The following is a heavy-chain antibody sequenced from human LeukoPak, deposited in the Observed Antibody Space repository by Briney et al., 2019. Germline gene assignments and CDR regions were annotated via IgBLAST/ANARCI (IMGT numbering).Heavy chain of an antibody. V-gene: IGHV3-64*01. Sequence: GGSLRLSCAASGFTFNKYAMHWVRQAPGKGLEYVSGISSNGVATYYANSVKGRFTISRDNSENTLYLQMASLRAEDMAVYYCARRFASIEFFSDYWGQGALVTVSS. CDR2: ISSNGVAT. D-gene: IGHD2-21*01. J-gene: IGHJ4*02. CDR3: ARRFASIEFFSDY. CDR1: GFTFNKYA.